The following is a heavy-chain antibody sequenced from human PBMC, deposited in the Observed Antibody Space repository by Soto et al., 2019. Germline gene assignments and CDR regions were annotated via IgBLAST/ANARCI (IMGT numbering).Heavy chain of an antibody. CDR1: GGSISSGGYS. D-gene: IGHD2-8*01. Sequence: SETLSLTCAVSGGSISSGGYSWSWIRQPPGKGLEWIGYIYHSGGTNYNPSLKSRVTISVDTSKNQFSLKLSSVTAADTAVYYCARMGDRNWFAPWGQGTLVTVAS. CDR3: ARMGDRNWFAP. V-gene: IGHV4-30-2*02. CDR2: IYHSGGT. J-gene: IGHJ5*02.